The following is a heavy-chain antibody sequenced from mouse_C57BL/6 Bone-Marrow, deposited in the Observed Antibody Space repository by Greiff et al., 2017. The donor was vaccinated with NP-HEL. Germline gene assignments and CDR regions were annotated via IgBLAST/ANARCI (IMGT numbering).Heavy chain of an antibody. Sequence: EVQVVESGGGLVQPKGSLKLSCAASGFSFNTYAMNWVRQAPGKGLEWVARIRSKSNNYATYYADSVKDRFTISRDDSESMLYLQMNNLKTEDTAMYYCVRQNWAYYVDYWGQGTTLTVSS. J-gene: IGHJ2*01. CDR3: VRQNWAYYVDY. V-gene: IGHV10-1*01. CDR1: GFSFNTYA. CDR2: IRSKSNNYAT. D-gene: IGHD4-1*01.